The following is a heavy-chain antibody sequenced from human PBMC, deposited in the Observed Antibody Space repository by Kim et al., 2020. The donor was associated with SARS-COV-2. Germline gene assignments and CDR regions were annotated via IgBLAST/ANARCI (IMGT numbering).Heavy chain of an antibody. Sequence: SETLSLTCTVSGGSISSYYWSWIRQPPGKGLEWIGYIYYSGSTTYNPSLKSRVTISVDTSKNQFSLKLSSVTAADTAVYYCARGGYYFDYWGQGTLVTVSS. CDR3: ARGGYYFDY. J-gene: IGHJ4*02. CDR1: GGSISSYY. D-gene: IGHD3-16*01. CDR2: IYYSGST. V-gene: IGHV4-59*13.